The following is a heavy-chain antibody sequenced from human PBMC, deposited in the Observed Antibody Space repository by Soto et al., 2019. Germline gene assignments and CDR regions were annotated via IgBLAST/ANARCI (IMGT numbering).Heavy chain of an antibody. D-gene: IGHD3-16*02. V-gene: IGHV3-15*01. CDR1: GFTFSNAW. CDR2: IKSKTDGGTT. J-gene: IGHJ5*02. CDR3: TTVENYDYIWGSYRTTYYNRKYNWFDP. Sequence: GGSLRLSCAASGFTFSNAWMSWVRQAPGKGLEWVGRIKSKTDGGTTDYAAPGKGRFTISRDDSKNTLYLQMNSLKTEDTAVYYCTTVENYDYIWGSYRTTYYNRKYNWFDPWGQGTLVTVSS.